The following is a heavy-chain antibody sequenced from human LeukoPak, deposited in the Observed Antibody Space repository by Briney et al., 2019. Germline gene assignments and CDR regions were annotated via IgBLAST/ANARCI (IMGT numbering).Heavy chain of an antibody. J-gene: IGHJ4*02. V-gene: IGHV4-39*07. CDR3: ARVGITIFGVVNYYFDY. Sequence: SETLSLTCTVSGGSISSSSYYWGWIRQPPGKGLEWIGSIYYSGSTYYNPSLKSRVTISVDTSKNQFSLKLSSVTAADTAVYYCARVGITIFGVVNYYFDYWGQGTLVTVSS. CDR1: GGSISSSSYY. CDR2: IYYSGST. D-gene: IGHD3-3*01.